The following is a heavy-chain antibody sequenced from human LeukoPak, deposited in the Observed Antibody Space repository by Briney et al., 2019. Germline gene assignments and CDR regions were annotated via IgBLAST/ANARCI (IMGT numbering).Heavy chain of an antibody. V-gene: IGHV1-46*01. J-gene: IGHJ3*02. D-gene: IGHD3-22*01. Sequence: GASVKVSCKASGYTFTSYYMHWVRQAPGQGLEWMGIINPSGGSTSYAQRLQGRVTMTTDTSTSTVYMDLRSLRSDDTAVYYCARHRLHRLYYDSSGYYHDAFDIWGQGTMVTVSS. CDR3: ARHRLHRLYYDSSGYYHDAFDI. CDR2: INPSGGST. CDR1: GYTFTSYY.